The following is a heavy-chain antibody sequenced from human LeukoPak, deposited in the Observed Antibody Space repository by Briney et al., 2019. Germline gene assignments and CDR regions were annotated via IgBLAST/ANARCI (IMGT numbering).Heavy chain of an antibody. CDR2: IYYTGTA. CDR3: ARALYYVDY. D-gene: IGHD3-10*01. Sequence: SQALSLTCAVSGASISGGYSWPWIRPAPGKGLEWIGYIYYTGTAQYNPSLKSRVSISVDRSKNQFSLMLNSVTAADTAVYYCARALYYVDYWGQGTLVTVSS. J-gene: IGHJ4*02. V-gene: IGHV4-30-2*01. CDR1: GASISGGYS.